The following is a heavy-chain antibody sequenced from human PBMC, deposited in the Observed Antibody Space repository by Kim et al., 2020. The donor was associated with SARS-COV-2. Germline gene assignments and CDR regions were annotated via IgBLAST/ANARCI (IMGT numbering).Heavy chain of an antibody. D-gene: IGHD5-12*01. V-gene: IGHV3-7*01. CDR2: IKQDENEK. J-gene: IGHJ4*02. CDR3: VRGPQYSGYDMGGILDH. CDR1: GFIFSSYW. Sequence: GGSLRLSCVASGFIFSSYWMSWVRQAPGKGLEWVAIIKQDENEKSYVDSVKGRLTISRDNARKSLYLQMNSLRDEDTAVYYCVRGPQYSGYDMGGILDHWGQGALVTVSS.